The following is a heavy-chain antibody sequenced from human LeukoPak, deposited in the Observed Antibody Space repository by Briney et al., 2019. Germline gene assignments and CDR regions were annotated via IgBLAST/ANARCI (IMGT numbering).Heavy chain of an antibody. D-gene: IGHD6-13*01. Sequence: GGSLRLSCAASGFTFSSYGMHWVRQAPGKGLEWVAVISYDGSNKYYADSVKGRFTISRDNSKNTLYLQMNSLRAEGTAVYYCAKAIAAAGTGYWGQGTLVTVSS. J-gene: IGHJ4*02. CDR2: ISYDGSNK. CDR1: GFTFSSYG. V-gene: IGHV3-30*18. CDR3: AKAIAAAGTGY.